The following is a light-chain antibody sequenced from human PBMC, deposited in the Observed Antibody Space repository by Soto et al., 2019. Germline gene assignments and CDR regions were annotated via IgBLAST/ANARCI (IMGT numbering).Light chain of an antibody. CDR2: EVT. V-gene: IGLV2-14*01. J-gene: IGLJ1*01. CDR3: SSCTSSTTPLV. Sequence: QSALTQPASVSGSPGQSITSSCTGTSSDIGGYNYVSWYQHHPGKAPQLMIYEVTNRPSGVSNRFSGSKSGNTASLTISGLQPEDEADYYCSSCTSSTTPLVFGTGTKVTVL. CDR1: SSDIGGYNY.